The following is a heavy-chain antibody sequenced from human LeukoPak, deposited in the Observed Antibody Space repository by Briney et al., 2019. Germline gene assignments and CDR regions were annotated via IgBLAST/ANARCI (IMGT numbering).Heavy chain of an antibody. V-gene: IGHV3-21*04. CDR1: GFAFSSYS. Sequence: PGGSLRLSCAASGFAFSSYSMNWVRQAPGKGLEWVSSISSSSSYIYYADSVKGRFTISRDNSKNTLYLQMNSLRAEDTAVYYCAKNMGANYDAFDIWGQGTMVTVSS. D-gene: IGHD1-26*01. CDR2: ISSSSSYI. J-gene: IGHJ3*02. CDR3: AKNMGANYDAFDI.